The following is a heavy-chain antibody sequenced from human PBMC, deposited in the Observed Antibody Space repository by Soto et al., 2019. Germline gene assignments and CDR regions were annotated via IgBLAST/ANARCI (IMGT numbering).Heavy chain of an antibody. V-gene: IGHV2-5*02. J-gene: IGHJ4*02. CDR3: AHGSGWLFDF. CDR1: GFSLSTSGVG. CDR2: IYWDDDN. Sequence: QITLKESGPALVTPTQTLTLTCTFSGFSLSTSGVGVGWFRQPPGKALEWLTLIYWDDDNHYSPSLQSRLTITKDTSKIQVVLTITHMDPVDTATYYCAHGSGWLFDFWGQGALVTVSS. D-gene: IGHD6-19*01.